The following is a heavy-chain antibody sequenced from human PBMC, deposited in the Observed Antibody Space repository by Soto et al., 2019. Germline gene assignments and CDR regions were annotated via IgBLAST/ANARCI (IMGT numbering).Heavy chain of an antibody. V-gene: IGHV1-46*01. CDR1: GYTFTSYY. J-gene: IGHJ6*02. Sequence: GASVKVSCKASGYTFTSYYMHWVRQAPGQGLEWMGIINPSGGSTSYAQKFQGRVTMTRDTSTSTVYMELSSLRSEDTAVYYCARDLEPPPLLTGYYWHYYYGMDVWGQGTTVTVSS. CDR3: ARDLEPPPLLTGYYWHYYYGMDV. CDR2: INPSGGST. D-gene: IGHD3-9*01.